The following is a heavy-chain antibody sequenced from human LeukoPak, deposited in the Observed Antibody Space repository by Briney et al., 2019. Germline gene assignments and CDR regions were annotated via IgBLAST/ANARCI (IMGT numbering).Heavy chain of an antibody. Sequence: GASVKVSCKASGGTFSSYAISWVRQAPGQGLEWMGRIIPILGIANYAQKFQGRVTITADKSTSTAYMKLSSLRSEDTAVYYCARDSVSSSSSYYYYYGMDVWGQGTTVTVSS. V-gene: IGHV1-69*04. CDR1: GGTFSSYA. D-gene: IGHD6-6*01. CDR3: ARDSVSSSSSYYYYYGMDV. CDR2: IIPILGIA. J-gene: IGHJ6*02.